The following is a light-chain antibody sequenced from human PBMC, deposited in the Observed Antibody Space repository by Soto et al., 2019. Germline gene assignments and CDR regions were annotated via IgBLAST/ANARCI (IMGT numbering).Light chain of an antibody. Sequence: QSALTQPASVSGSPGQSITVSCTGTSSDIGASNYVSWYQQHPGKAPKLIISEVSNRPSGVSNRFSGSKSGSTDSLTISGLQAEDEADYYCTSYTSSTTWVFGGGTKLTVL. CDR1: SSDIGASNY. CDR2: EVS. CDR3: TSYTSSTTWV. V-gene: IGLV2-14*01. J-gene: IGLJ3*02.